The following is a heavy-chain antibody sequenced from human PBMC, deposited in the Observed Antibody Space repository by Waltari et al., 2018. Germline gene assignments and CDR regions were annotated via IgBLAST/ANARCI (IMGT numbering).Heavy chain of an antibody. Sequence: EVQLVESGGGLVQPGRSLRLSCTASGFTFGDYAMSWVRQAPGKGLEWVGFIRSKAYGGRTEYAASVKGRFTISRDDSKSIAYLQMNSLKTEDTAIYYCAKDREPDGNWDADFWGQGTLVTVSS. V-gene: IGHV3-49*04. CDR1: GFTFGDYA. CDR3: AKDREPDGNWDADF. CDR2: IRSKAYGGRT. D-gene: IGHD7-27*01. J-gene: IGHJ4*02.